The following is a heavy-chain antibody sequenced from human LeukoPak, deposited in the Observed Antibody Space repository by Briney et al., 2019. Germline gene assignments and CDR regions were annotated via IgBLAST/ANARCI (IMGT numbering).Heavy chain of an antibody. CDR2: ISGSGGST. Sequence: GGSLRLSCAASGFTFGSYAMSWVRQAPGKGLEWVSAISGSGGSTYYADSVKGRFTISRDNSQNTLYLQMNSLGAEDTAVYYCAKEARTPLWFGELYGWFDPWGQGTLVTVSS. V-gene: IGHV3-23*01. D-gene: IGHD3-10*01. CDR1: GFTFGSYA. CDR3: AKEARTPLWFGELYGWFDP. J-gene: IGHJ5*02.